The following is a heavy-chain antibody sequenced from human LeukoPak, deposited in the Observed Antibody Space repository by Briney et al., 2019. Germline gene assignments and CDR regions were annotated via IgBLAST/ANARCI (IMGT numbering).Heavy chain of an antibody. CDR3: ARVKTAPKYYFDY. J-gene: IGHJ4*02. Sequence: PSETLSLTCTVSGGYIGSYYWSWIRQAAGKGLEWIGRIHTSENTDYNPSLKSRVTMSVDMSTSQFSLRLTSVTAADTAVYYCARVKTAPKYYFDYWGQGTLVTVSS. V-gene: IGHV4-4*07. CDR1: GGYIGSYY. D-gene: IGHD5-18*01. CDR2: IHTSENT.